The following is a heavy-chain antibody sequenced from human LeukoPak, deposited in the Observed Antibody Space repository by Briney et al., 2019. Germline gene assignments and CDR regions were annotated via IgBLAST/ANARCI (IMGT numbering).Heavy chain of an antibody. V-gene: IGHV3-9*01. J-gene: IGHJ3*02. CDR2: ISWNSGSI. D-gene: IGHD3-22*01. CDR3: AKDRVTMIVAYAFDI. Sequence: GRSLRLSCAASGFTFDDYAMHWVRQAPGKGLEWVSGISWNSGSIGYADSVKGRFTISRDNAKNSPYLQMNSLRAEDTALYYCAKDRVTMIVAYAFDIWGQGTMVTVSS. CDR1: GFTFDDYA.